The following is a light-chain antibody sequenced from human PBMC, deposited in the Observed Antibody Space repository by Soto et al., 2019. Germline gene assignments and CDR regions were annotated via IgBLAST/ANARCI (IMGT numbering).Light chain of an antibody. J-gene: IGLJ2*01. V-gene: IGLV1-44*01. CDR2: SHN. CDR1: SSNIESNT. Sequence: QAVVTQPPSASGTPGQRVTISCSGSSSNIESNTVNWYQQLPGTAPKLLIYSHNQRPSGVPDRFSASKSGTSASLAISGLQSEDQADYYCAAWDKTLNGALFGGGTKVTVL. CDR3: AAWDKTLNGAL.